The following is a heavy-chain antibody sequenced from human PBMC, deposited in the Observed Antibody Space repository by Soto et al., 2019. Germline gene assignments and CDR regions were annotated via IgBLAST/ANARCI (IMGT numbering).Heavy chain of an antibody. V-gene: IGHV3-66*01. CDR3: ARAIASGYTEGRFDAFDI. CDR2: IYSGGST. D-gene: IGHD3-16*02. CDR1: GFTVSSNY. J-gene: IGHJ3*02. Sequence: GGSLRLSCAASGFTVSSNYMSWVRQAPGKGLEWVSVIYSGGSTYYADSVKGRFTISRDNSKNTLYLQMNSLRAEDTAVYYCARAIASGYTEGRFDAFDIWGQGTMVTVSS.